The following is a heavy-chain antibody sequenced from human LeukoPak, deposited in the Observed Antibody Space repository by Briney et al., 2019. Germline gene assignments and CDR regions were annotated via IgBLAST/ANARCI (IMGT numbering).Heavy chain of an antibody. CDR1: GVSVNSGSYY. V-gene: IGHV4-61*01. CDR2: IYYSGST. CDR3: ARAAYSGSYHSDY. J-gene: IGHJ4*02. Sequence: PSETLSLTGTVSGVSVNSGSYYWNWIRQPPGKGLEWIGYIYYSGSTNYNPSLKSRVTISVDTSKNQFSLKLSPVTAADTAVYYCARAAYSGSYHSDYWGQGTLVTVSS. D-gene: IGHD1-26*01.